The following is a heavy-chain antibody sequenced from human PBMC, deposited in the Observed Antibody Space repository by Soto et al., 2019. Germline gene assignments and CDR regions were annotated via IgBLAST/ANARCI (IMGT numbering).Heavy chain of an antibody. CDR3: ASSPSSGWYPFDY. D-gene: IGHD6-19*01. CDR2: INAGNGNT. V-gene: IGHV1-3*01. J-gene: IGHJ4*02. Sequence: QVQLVQSGAEVKKPGASVKVSCKASGYTFTSYAMHWVRQAPGQRLEWMGWINAGNGNTKYSQKFQGRVTITRDTSASTGYMELSSLRSEDTAVYYCASSPSSGWYPFDYWGQGTLVTVSS. CDR1: GYTFTSYA.